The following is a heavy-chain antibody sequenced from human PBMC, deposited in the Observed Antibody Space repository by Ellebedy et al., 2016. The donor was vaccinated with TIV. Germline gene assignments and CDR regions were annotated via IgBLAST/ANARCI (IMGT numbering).Heavy chain of an antibody. CDR3: ARCHYDILTGLPSGMDV. CDR2: IYYSGRT. V-gene: IGHV4-31*03. Sequence: MPSETLSLTCTVSGGSISSGGYYWSWIRQHPGKGLEWIGYIYYSGRTYYNPSLESRVTISLDTSKNQVSLRLSPVTAADTAVYYCARCHYDILTGLPSGMDVWGQGTTVTVSS. D-gene: IGHD3-9*01. CDR1: GGSISSGGYY. J-gene: IGHJ6*02.